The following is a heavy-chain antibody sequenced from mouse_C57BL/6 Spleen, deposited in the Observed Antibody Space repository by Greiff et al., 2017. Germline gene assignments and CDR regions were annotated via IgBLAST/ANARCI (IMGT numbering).Heavy chain of an antibody. J-gene: IGHJ2*01. CDR1: GYAFSSYW. V-gene: IGHV1-80*01. CDR2: IYPGDGDT. Sequence: QVQLQQSGAELVKPGASVKISCKASGYAFSSYWMNWVKQRPGKGLEWIGQIYPGDGDTNYNGKFKGKATLTADKSSSTAYMQLSSLTSEDSAVYFCARGRLLRGGFDYWGQGTTLTVSS. CDR3: ARGRLLRGGFDY. D-gene: IGHD2-3*01.